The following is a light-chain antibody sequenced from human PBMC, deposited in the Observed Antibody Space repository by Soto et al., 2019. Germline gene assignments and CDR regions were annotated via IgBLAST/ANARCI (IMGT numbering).Light chain of an antibody. Sequence: IQMTQSPSTVSASVGDRVTITCRASQSISSSLAWYQQKPGKAPKVLIYDASSLDSGVPSRFSGSGYGTDFTLTISSLQPEDFATYFCQQSYSTPPWTFGQGTKVEIK. J-gene: IGKJ1*01. CDR3: QQSYSTPPWT. CDR2: DAS. V-gene: IGKV1-39*01. CDR1: QSISSS.